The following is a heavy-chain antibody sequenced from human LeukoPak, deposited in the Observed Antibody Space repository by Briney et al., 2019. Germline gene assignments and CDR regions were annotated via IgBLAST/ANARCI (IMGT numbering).Heavy chain of an antibody. CDR1: GFTFSRSA. V-gene: IGHV3-23*01. J-gene: IGHJ4*02. Sequence: PGGSLRLSCAAPGFTFSRSAMAWVRQAPGKGLDYISAISSSGDSTYYADSVKGRFTISRDNSKNTMYLQMNFLGAGDTAVYYCAKGQSSGSGQYFFGNWGQGALVSVSS. D-gene: IGHD2-15*01. CDR3: AKGQSSGSGQYFFGN. CDR2: ISSSGDST.